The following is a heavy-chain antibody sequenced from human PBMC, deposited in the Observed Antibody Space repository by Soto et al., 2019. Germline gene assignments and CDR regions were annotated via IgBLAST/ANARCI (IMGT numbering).Heavy chain of an antibody. CDR3: ARGQLLFPFDP. CDR1: GFTFNNFG. CDR2: ISKDGTNT. J-gene: IGHJ5*02. Sequence: QVQLVESGGGVVQPGRSLKLSCVVSGFTFNNFGMHWVRQAPGKGLEWVAVISKDGTNTAYADSVKGRLAISGDNSKNTVYLQIDSLTSEDTGFYYCARGQLLFPFDPWGQGTLVTVSS. D-gene: IGHD2-2*01. V-gene: IGHV3-30*03.